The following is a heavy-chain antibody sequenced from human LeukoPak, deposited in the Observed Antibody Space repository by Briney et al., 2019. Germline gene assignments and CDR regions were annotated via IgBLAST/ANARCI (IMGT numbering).Heavy chain of an antibody. Sequence: GGSLRLSCAASGFSFSRFAMSWVRQAPGKGLEWVSAISGNGGTTYYADSVKGRFTISRDNSKNTLYLQMNSLRAEDTAVFYCAKATTISAAGSHFVYWGQGTLVTVSS. J-gene: IGHJ4*02. V-gene: IGHV3-23*01. D-gene: IGHD6-13*01. CDR1: GFSFSRFA. CDR2: ISGNGGTT. CDR3: AKATTISAAGSHFVY.